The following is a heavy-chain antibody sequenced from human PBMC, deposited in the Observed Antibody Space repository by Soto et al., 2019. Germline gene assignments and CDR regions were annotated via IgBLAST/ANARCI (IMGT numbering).Heavy chain of an antibody. J-gene: IGHJ6*02. CDR3: ARHNRDWLTTLRTHYGMDV. Sequence: QVQLVQSEAEVKKPGSSVKVSCKASGGSFSRYAISWVRQAPGQGPEWMGGIIPIFGTTKYAQKFQGRVTITADESTSTAYLELSSLRSDDTAVYYCARHNRDWLTTLRTHYGMDVWGQGTTVTVSS. V-gene: IGHV1-69*01. CDR2: IIPIFGTT. D-gene: IGHD4-17*01. CDR1: GGSFSRYA.